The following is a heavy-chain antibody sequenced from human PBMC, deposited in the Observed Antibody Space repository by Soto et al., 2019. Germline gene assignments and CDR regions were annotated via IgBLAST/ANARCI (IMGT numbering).Heavy chain of an antibody. CDR3: ARDPRGGRPFDS. CDR2: ISSTGSYK. CDR1: GFDISSYA. V-gene: IGHV3-21*01. D-gene: IGHD3-10*01. J-gene: IGHJ4*02. Sequence: EVQLVESGGGLVKPGGSLRLSCTASGFDISSYAMDWVRQAPGKGLAWVSCISSTGSYKYYADALRGRFTVSRDNVKNSLSLQLNSLRAEDTAVYYCARDPRGGRPFDSWGQGTLVTVSS.